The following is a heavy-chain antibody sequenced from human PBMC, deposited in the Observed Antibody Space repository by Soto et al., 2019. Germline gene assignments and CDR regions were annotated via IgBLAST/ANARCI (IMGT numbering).Heavy chain of an antibody. CDR1: GFTFSSYA. Sequence: EVQLLESGGGLVQPGGSLRLSCTASGFTFSSYAMSWVRQAPGKGLEWVSVITGSGTYYADSVKGRFTISRDNSKNTLYLQMNSLRAEDTAVYYCAKDRPPQYETDSWGRGILVTVSS. CDR2: ITGSGT. D-gene: IGHD1-1*01. J-gene: IGHJ4*02. V-gene: IGHV3-23*01. CDR3: AKDRPPQYETDS.